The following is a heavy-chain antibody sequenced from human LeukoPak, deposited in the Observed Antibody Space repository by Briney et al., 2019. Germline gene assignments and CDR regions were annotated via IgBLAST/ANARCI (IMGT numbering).Heavy chain of an antibody. J-gene: IGHJ3*02. CDR2: IRYDGSNK. CDR3: AKDSALGGHSGSYVGGDAFDI. D-gene: IGHD1-26*01. V-gene: IGHV3-30*02. Sequence: GGSLRLSCAASGFTFSSYGMHWVRQAPGKGLEWVAFIRYDGSNKYYADSVKGRFTISRDNSKNTLYLQMNSLRAEDTAVYYCAKDSALGGHSGSYVGGDAFDIWGQGTMVTVSS. CDR1: GFTFSSYG.